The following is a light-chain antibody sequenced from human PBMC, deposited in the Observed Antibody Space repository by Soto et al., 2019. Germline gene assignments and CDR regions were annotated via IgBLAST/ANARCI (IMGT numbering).Light chain of an antibody. CDR1: QSVNIY. CDR3: QHYDDGMRLT. CDR2: GAS. V-gene: IGKV3D-15*01. J-gene: IGKJ4*01. Sequence: EIGMTKSAINLSVSPAERATLSCRASQSVNIYLAWYQQKPGQAPRLLIFGASYRATGIPARFSGSGSGTEVNLTISSRQSEDFAVYFCQHYDDGMRLTFGGGTKVDIK.